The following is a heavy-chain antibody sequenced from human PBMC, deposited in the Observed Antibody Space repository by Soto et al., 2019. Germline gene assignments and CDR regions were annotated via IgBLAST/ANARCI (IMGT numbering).Heavy chain of an antibody. Sequence: SETLSLTCAVYGGSLSGYYWSWIRQPPGKGLEWIGEINHSGSTNYNPSLKSRVTISVDTSKNQFSLKLSSVTAADTAVYYCARAPRGVAAGFDPWGQGTLVTVSS. D-gene: IGHD6-13*01. J-gene: IGHJ5*02. V-gene: IGHV4-34*01. CDR1: GGSLSGYY. CDR2: INHSGST. CDR3: ARAPRGVAAGFDP.